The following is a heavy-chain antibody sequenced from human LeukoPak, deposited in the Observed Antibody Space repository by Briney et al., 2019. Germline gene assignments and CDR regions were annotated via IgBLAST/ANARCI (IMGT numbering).Heavy chain of an antibody. D-gene: IGHD3-22*01. V-gene: IGHV4-39*07. CDR2: VYYSGST. J-gene: IGHJ4*02. CDR1: GGSIRGSSDY. CDR3: ARNGGDYYDSSGYYFVFDY. Sequence: SETLSLTCTVSGGSIRGSSDYWGWIRQSPGKGLEWIGSVYYSGSTNYNPSLKSRVTISVDTSKNQFSLKLSSVTAADTAVYYCARNGGDYYDSSGYYFVFDYWGQGTLVTVSS.